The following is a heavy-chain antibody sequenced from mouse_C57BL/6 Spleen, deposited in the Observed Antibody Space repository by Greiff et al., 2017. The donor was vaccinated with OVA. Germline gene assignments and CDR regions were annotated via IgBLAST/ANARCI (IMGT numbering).Heavy chain of an antibody. V-gene: IGHV14-4*01. CDR2: IDPENGDT. D-gene: IGHD1-1*01. CDR3: TTPPITTVVARWYFDV. Sequence: EVQLQQSGAELVRPGASVKLSCTASGFNIKDDYMHWVKQRPEQGLEWIGWIDPENGDTEYASKFQGKATITADTSSNTAYLQLSSLTSEDTAVYYCTTPPITTVVARWYFDVWGTGTTVTVSS. CDR1: GFNIKDDY. J-gene: IGHJ1*03.